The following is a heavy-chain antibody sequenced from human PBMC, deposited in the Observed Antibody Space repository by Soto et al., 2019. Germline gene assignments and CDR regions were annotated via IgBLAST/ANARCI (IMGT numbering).Heavy chain of an antibody. Sequence: PGGSLRLSCAASGFTFSSYAMSWVRQAPGKGLEWVSAISGSGGSTYYADSVKGRFTISRDNSKNTLYLQMNSLRAEDTAVYYCARHPGYYDILTGYTTYYFDYWGQGILVTVSS. CDR3: ARHPGYYDILTGYTTYYFDY. V-gene: IGHV3-23*01. CDR2: ISGSGGST. D-gene: IGHD3-9*01. J-gene: IGHJ4*02. CDR1: GFTFSSYA.